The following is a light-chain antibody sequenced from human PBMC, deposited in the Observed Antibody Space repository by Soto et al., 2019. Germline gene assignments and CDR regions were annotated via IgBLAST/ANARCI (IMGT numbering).Light chain of an antibody. CDR2: AAS. CDR3: QKSYSTPSWT. V-gene: IGKV1-39*01. J-gene: IGKJ1*01. Sequence: DIQMTQSPSSLSASVGDRVTITCRASQSISSYLIWCQQKPGKAPKLLIYAASSLQSGVPSRFSGSGSGTDFTLTISSLQPEDFATYYCQKSYSTPSWTFGQGTKVEIK. CDR1: QSISSY.